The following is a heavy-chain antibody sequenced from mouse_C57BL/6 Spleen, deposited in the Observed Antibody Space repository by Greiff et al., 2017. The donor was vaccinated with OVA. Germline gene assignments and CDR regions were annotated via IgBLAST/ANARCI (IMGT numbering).Heavy chain of an antibody. J-gene: IGHJ2*01. D-gene: IGHD1-1*01. CDR2: IDPEDGDT. V-gene: IGHV14-1*01. Sequence: VHVKQSGAELVRPGASVKLSCTASGFNIKDYYMHWVKQRPEQGLEWIGRIDPEDGDTEYAPKFQGKATMTADTSSNTAYLQLSSLTSEDTAVYYCTTFSPFTTVVATDYWGQGTTLTVSS. CDR1: GFNIKDYY. CDR3: TTFSPFTTVVATDY.